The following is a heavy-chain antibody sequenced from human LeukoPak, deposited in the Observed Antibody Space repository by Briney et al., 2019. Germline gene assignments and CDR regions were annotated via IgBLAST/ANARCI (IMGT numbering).Heavy chain of an antibody. CDR1: GGSTSDNY. CDR3: ARHPFATPFDY. Sequence: PSETLSLTCTVSGGSTSDNYWSWIRQPPGKGLEWIGYAYYSGHTSYNSSLKSRVTMSLDTSKSQFSLRLSSVTAADTAVYFCARHPFATPFDYWGPGTLVTVSS. J-gene: IGHJ4*02. CDR2: AYYSGHT. D-gene: IGHD2-15*01. V-gene: IGHV4-59*08.